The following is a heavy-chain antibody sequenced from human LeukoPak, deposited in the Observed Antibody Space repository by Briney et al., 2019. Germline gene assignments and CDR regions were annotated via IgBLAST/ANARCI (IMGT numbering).Heavy chain of an antibody. Sequence: GGSLRLSCATSGFTFRTSGVHWVRQAPGKGLEWVALMSSDGINTYYADSVKGRFTVSRDSSKDILYLQMNSLRADDTAVYYCASLDSYGDDYWGQGTLVTVSS. CDR1: GFTFRTSG. D-gene: IGHD4-17*01. CDR3: ASLDSYGDDY. CDR2: MSSDGINT. V-gene: IGHV3-30*04. J-gene: IGHJ4*02.